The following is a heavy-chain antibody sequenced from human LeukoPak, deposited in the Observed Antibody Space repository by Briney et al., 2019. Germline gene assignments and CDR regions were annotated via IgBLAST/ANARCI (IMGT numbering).Heavy chain of an antibody. V-gene: IGHV3-23*01. J-gene: IGHJ6*02. Sequence: PGGSLRLSCAASGFTFSNYAMSWVRKAPGKGLEWVSGISGSGGSTYYADSVKGRFTISRDNSKNTLYLQMNSLRAEDTAVYYCAKGATPYYHGLDVWGQGTTVTVS. CDR1: GFTFSNYA. CDR2: ISGSGGST. CDR3: AKGATPYYHGLDV.